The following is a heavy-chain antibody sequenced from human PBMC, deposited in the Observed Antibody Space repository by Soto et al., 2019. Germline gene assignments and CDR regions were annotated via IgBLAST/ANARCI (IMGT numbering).Heavy chain of an antibody. CDR1: GGTFSRYG. D-gene: IGHD2-2*01. CDR2: IIPIFGIA. Sequence: QVQLVQSGAEVKKPGSSVKVSCKASGGTFSRYGITWVRQAPGHGLEWIGRIIPIFGIASYAQKFQGRVTITADESTSTAYMELSSLRSDDTAVYYCAREDRDRETGLVPAAIDGTDVWGQGTTVTVYS. J-gene: IGHJ6*02. CDR3: AREDRDRETGLVPAAIDGTDV. V-gene: IGHV1-69*15.